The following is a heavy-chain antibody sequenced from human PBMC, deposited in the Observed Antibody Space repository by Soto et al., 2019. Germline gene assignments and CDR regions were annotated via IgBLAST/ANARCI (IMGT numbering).Heavy chain of an antibody. V-gene: IGHV3-23*01. CDR3: AKGIWLAGAKDAFDI. J-gene: IGHJ3*02. D-gene: IGHD6-19*01. CDR1: GFTFSGYA. CDR2: ISGSGGST. Sequence: GGSLRLSCAASGFTFSGYAMSWVRQAPGKGLEWVSAISGSGGSTYYADSVKGRFTISRDNSKNTLYLQMNSLRAEDTAVYYCAKGIWLAGAKDAFDIWGQGTIVTVSS.